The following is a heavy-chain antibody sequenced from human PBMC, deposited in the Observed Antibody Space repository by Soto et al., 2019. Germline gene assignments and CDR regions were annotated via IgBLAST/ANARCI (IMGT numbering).Heavy chain of an antibody. J-gene: IGHJ6*02. CDR3: ARDSGRMYYDSWSGYDYGMDV. CDR2: IYYTGST. D-gene: IGHD3-3*01. CDR1: GGSINSQY. Sequence: PSETLSLTCTVSGGSINSQYWSWIRQPPGKGLEWTGHIYYTGSTKYNPSLKSRVTISIDTSQNQFSLRLSSVTAADTAVYYCARDSGRMYYDSWSGYDYGMDVWGQGTTVTVSS. V-gene: IGHV4-59*11.